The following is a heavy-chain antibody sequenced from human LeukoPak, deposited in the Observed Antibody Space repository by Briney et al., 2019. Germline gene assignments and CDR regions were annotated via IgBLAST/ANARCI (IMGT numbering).Heavy chain of an antibody. Sequence: SETLSLTCAVYGGSFSGYYWNWIRQPPGKGLEWIGEINHSGSTNYNPPLKSRVTISVDTSKNQFSLKMSSVTAADTAVYYCARGEVGATFFDYWGQGTLATVSS. CDR2: INHSGST. CDR1: GGSFSGYY. J-gene: IGHJ4*02. CDR3: ARGEVGATFFDY. D-gene: IGHD1-26*01. V-gene: IGHV4-34*01.